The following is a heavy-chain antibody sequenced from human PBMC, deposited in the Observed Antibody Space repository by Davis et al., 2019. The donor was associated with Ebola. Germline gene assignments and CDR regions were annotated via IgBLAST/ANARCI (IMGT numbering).Heavy chain of an antibody. CDR2: MNPNSGNT. D-gene: IGHD2-2*02. J-gene: IGHJ6*02. CDR1: GYTFTSYD. CDR3: ARDLNCSSTSCYRWKYYYYGMDV. Sequence: AASVKVSCKASGYTFTSYDINWVRQATGQGLEWMGWMNPNSGNTSYAQKFQGRVTMTRDTSTSTVYMELSSLRSEDTAVYYCARDLNCSSTSCYRWKYYYYGMDVWGQGTTVTVSS. V-gene: IGHV1-8*01.